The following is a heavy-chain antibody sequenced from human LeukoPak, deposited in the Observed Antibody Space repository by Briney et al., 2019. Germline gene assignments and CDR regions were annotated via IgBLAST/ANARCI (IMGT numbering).Heavy chain of an antibody. CDR2: INSDGSST. V-gene: IGHV3-74*01. D-gene: IGHD3-10*01. CDR3: ARDYSNYYGSGSYSAY. CDR1: GFTFGDYA. Sequence: GGSLRLSCTASGFTFGDYAMSWVRQAPGKGLVWVSRINSDGSSTSHADSVKGRFTISRDNAKNTLYLQMNSLRAEDTAVYYCARDYSNYYGSGSYSAYWGQGTLVTVSS. J-gene: IGHJ4*02.